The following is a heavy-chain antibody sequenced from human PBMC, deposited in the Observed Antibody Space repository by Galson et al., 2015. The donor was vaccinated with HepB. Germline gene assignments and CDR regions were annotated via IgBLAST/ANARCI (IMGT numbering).Heavy chain of an antibody. D-gene: IGHD3-3*01. Sequence: SVKVSCKASGYNFVGYFIHWVRQAPGQGLEWVGWINPNGGGTKYTEKFKGRVTLTRDTTISTAFMEINRLRSDDTAIYYCAREEVRSGGVFYGYYHHGMDVWGQGTTVSVSS. CDR2: INPNGGGT. CDR3: AREEVRSGGVFYGYYHHGMDV. V-gene: IGHV1-2*02. J-gene: IGHJ6*02. CDR1: GYNFVGYF.